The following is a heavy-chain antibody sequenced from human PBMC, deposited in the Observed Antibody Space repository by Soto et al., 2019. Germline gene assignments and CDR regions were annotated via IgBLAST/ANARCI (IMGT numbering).Heavy chain of an antibody. V-gene: IGHV3-48*02. J-gene: IGHJ5*02. CDR2: ISVGSTTI. D-gene: IGHD3-22*01. Sequence: GGSLRLSCAASGFTFSSYSMDWVRQAPGKGLEWVSYISVGSTTIYYADSVKGRFTISRDDVKNSLYLQMNSLRDEDTALYYCARDWGHHYDKFDPWGQGTLVTVSS. CDR1: GFTFSSYS. CDR3: ARDWGHHYDKFDP.